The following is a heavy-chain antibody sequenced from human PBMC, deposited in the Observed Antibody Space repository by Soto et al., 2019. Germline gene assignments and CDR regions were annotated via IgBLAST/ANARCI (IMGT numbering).Heavy chain of an antibody. CDR3: ARIREGGYNWST. CDR2: INHSGST. V-gene: IGHV4-34*01. J-gene: IGHJ4*02. D-gene: IGHD1-20*01. Sequence: SETLSLTCAVYGGSFSGYYWSWIRQPPGKGLEWIGEINHSGSTNYNPFLKSRVTISVDTSKNQFSLKLSSVTAADTAVYYCARIREGGYNWSTWGQGTLVTVSS. CDR1: GGSFSGYY.